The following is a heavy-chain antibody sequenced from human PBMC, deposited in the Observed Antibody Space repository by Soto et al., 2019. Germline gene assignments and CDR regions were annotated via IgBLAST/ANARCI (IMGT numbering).Heavy chain of an antibody. D-gene: IGHD5-12*01. CDR3: ARGPGRWLLFDY. CDR2: IIPIFGTA. J-gene: IGHJ4*02. CDR1: GGTFSSYA. V-gene: IGHV1-69*13. Sequence: SVKVSCKASGGTFSSYAIGWVRQAPGQGLEWMGGIIPIFGTANYAQKFQGRVTITADESTSTAYMELSSLRSEDTAVYYCARGPGRWLLFDYWGQGTLVTVSS.